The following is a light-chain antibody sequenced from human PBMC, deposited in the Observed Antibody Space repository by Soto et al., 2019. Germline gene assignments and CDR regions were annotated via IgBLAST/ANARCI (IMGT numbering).Light chain of an antibody. CDR2: GAS. V-gene: IGKV3-20*01. CDR1: QSVDSSF. Sequence: EIVLTQSPGLLSLSPGERSTLSCRASQSVDSSFFAWYQQKPGQAPRLLIYGASKRATGIPDRFSGSGSGTNFTLTISRLEPEDFAVYYCQQYGSSVTFGQGTKVEIK. CDR3: QQYGSSVT. J-gene: IGKJ1*01.